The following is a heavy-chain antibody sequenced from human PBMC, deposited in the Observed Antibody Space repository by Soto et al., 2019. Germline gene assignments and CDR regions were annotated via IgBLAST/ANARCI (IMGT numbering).Heavy chain of an antibody. CDR2: ISGWGDDT. CDR3: AKGGHFRPFDY. Sequence: GGSLRLSCAASGLTFRNYAMTWVRQAPGKGLEWVSTISGWGDDTFYADSVKGRFTVSRDNSMSTVSLHMSSLRAEDTAMYYCAKGGHFRPFDYWGLGTPVTVSS. V-gene: IGHV3-23*01. D-gene: IGHD2-15*01. CDR1: GLTFRNYA. J-gene: IGHJ4*02.